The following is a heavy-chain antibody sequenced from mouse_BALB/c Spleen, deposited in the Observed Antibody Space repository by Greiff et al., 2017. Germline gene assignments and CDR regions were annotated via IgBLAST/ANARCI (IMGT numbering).Heavy chain of an antibody. CDR3: ASLTMITTPYYFDY. CDR2: ISSGGSYT. CDR1: GFTFSSYA. Sequence: EVKLVESGGGLVKPGGSLKLSCAASGFTFSSYAMSWVRQTPEKRLEWVATISSGGSYTYYPDSVKGRFTISRDNAKNTLYLQMSSLRSEDTAMYYCASLTMITTPYYFDYWGQGTPLTVSS. J-gene: IGHJ2*01. D-gene: IGHD2-4*01. V-gene: IGHV5-9-3*01.